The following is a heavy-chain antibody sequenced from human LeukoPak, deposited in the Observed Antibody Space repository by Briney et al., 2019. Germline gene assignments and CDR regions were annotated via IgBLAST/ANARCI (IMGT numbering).Heavy chain of an antibody. CDR2: IIPIFGTA. J-gene: IGHJ5*02. CDR1: GGTFSSYA. D-gene: IGHD5-18*01. CDR3: ARDARTAMVTSYNWFDP. V-gene: IGHV1-69*13. Sequence: SVKVSCKASGGTFSSYAISWVRQAPGQGLEWMGGIIPIFGTANYAQKFQGRVTITADESTSTAYMELSSLRSEDTAGYYCARDARTAMVTSYNWFDPWGQGTLVTVSS.